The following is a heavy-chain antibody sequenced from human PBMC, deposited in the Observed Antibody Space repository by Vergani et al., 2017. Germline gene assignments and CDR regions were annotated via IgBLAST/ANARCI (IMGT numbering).Heavy chain of an antibody. Sequence: QVQLVESGGGVVQRGGSLRLSCATSGVTSSNYDMLWIRQWPGKGLEFVAFIQFDGSNQYYADSVKGRFTLSRDFSKNTLYLQMNSLRTDDTATYYCAKHFRGWGIDYWGQGTQVIVSS. CDR1: GVTSSNYD. D-gene: IGHD3-16*01. J-gene: IGHJ4*02. V-gene: IGHV3-30*02. CDR2: IQFDGSNQ. CDR3: AKHFRGWGIDY.